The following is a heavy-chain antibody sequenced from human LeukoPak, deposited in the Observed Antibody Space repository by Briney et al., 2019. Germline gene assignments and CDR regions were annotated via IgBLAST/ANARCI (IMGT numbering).Heavy chain of an antibody. CDR2: FDPEDGET. CDR1: GYTLTELS. V-gene: IGHV1-24*01. D-gene: IGHD3-10*01. Sequence: ASVKVSCKVSGYTLTELSMHWVRQAPGKGLEWMGGFDPEDGETIYAQKFQGRVTMTEDTSTDTAYMELSSLRSEDTAVYYCATDLSEVVEGAYWGQGTLVTVSS. J-gene: IGHJ4*02. CDR3: ATDLSEVVEGAY.